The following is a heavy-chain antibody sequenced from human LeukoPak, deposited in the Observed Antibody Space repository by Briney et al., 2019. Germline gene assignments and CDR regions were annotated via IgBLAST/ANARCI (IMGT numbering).Heavy chain of an antibody. V-gene: IGHV4-4*07. J-gene: IGHJ4*02. D-gene: IGHD3-22*01. Sequence: SETLSLTCTVSGGSISSYYWSWIRQPAGKGLEWIGRIYTSGSTNYNPSLKSRVTMSVDTSKNQFSLKLSSVTAADTAVYYCARDYGYYDSSGYSGDYWGQGTLVTVSS. CDR1: GGSISSYY. CDR3: ARDYGYYDSSGYSGDY. CDR2: IYTSGST.